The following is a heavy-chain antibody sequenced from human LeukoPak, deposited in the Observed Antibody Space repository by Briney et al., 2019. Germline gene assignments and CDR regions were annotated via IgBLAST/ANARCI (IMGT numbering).Heavy chain of an antibody. CDR2: IFPSDSDT. CDR3: ATRTGVSGNSMDL. J-gene: IGHJ6*02. D-gene: IGHD3-10*01. CDR1: GYSFTNYW. Sequence: GESLKISCKGSGYSFTNYWIGWVRPMPGKGLEWMGIIFPSDSDTRYSPSFQGQVSISADKSITTAYLQWSSLKASDTAMYYCATRTGVSGNSMDLWGQGTTVTVSS. V-gene: IGHV5-51*01.